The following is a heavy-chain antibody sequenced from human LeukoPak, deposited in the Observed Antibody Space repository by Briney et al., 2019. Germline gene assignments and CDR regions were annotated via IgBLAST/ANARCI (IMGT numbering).Heavy chain of an antibody. CDR2: ISGSGVKT. Sequence: GGSLRLSCAASGFTVSSNYMSWVPQAPGKGLEWVSAISGSGVKTYYADSVRGRFTISRDNSKNTLYLQLSSLRAEDTAVYYCAKEKTTVKTPGIDCWGQGTLVTVSS. V-gene: IGHV3-23*01. CDR3: AKEKTTVKTPGIDC. D-gene: IGHD4-23*01. CDR1: GFTVSSNY. J-gene: IGHJ4*02.